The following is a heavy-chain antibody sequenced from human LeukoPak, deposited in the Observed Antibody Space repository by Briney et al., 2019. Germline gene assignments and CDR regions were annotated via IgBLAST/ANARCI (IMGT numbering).Heavy chain of an antibody. Sequence: GGSLRLSCSASGFTFSSYAMHWVRQAPGKGLEYVSAISSSGSSTNYADSVKGRFTVSRDNSKNTLYLQMTSLRAEDTAVYYCVKASQFYGSGSYLGDFDYWGQGTLVTVSS. J-gene: IGHJ4*02. CDR2: ISSSGSST. CDR1: GFTFSSYA. CDR3: VKASQFYGSGSYLGDFDY. V-gene: IGHV3-64D*09. D-gene: IGHD3-10*01.